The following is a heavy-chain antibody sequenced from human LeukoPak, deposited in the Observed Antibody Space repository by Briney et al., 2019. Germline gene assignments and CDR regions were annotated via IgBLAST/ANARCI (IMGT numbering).Heavy chain of an antibody. V-gene: IGHV3-23*01. CDR1: GFTFSNYA. CDR3: AKDRAGYSCGMFDS. D-gene: IGHD5-18*01. CDR2: IVNSGGST. J-gene: IGHJ4*02. Sequence: PGGSLRLSCVASGFTFSNYAMSWVRQAPGKGLEWVSGIVNSGGSTYYADSVKGRLTISRDNSKKTVYLQMSSLRGDDTAVYYCAKDRAGYSCGMFDSWGQGTLVTVSS.